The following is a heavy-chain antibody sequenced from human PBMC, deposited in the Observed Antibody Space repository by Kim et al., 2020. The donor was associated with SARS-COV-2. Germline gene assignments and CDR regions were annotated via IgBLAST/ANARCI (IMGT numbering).Heavy chain of an antibody. D-gene: IGHD6-13*01. CDR1: GFTFGDYA. Sequence: GGSLRLSCAASGFTFGDYAMHWVRQAPGKGLEWVSGISWNSGSIGYADSVKGRFTISRDNAKNSLYLQMNSLRAEETALYYCAKGEASSSWYAGYYGMDVLGQGTTVTVSS. CDR2: ISWNSGSI. CDR3: AKGEASSSWYAGYYGMDV. V-gene: IGHV3-9*01. J-gene: IGHJ6*02.